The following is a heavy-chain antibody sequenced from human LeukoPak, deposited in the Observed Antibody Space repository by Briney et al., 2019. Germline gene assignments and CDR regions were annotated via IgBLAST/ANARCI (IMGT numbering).Heavy chain of an antibody. CDR3: AREPLDYYGSDADAFDI. V-gene: IGHV4-39*07. D-gene: IGHD3-10*01. Sequence: PSETLSLTCTVSGGSISSSSYYWGWIRQPPGKGLEWIGSIYYSGSTYYNPSLKSRVTISVDTSKNQFSLKLSSVTAADTAVYYCAREPLDYYGSDADAFDIWGQGTMVTVSS. CDR1: GGSISSSSYY. J-gene: IGHJ3*02. CDR2: IYYSGST.